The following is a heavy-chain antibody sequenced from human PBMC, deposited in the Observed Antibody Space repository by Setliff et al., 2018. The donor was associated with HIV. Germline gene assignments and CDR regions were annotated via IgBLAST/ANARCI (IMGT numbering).Heavy chain of an antibody. CDR1: GGSISSNNYY. J-gene: IGHJ4*02. CDR3: ARQGLVLVPASIDWRLPPSPIDY. V-gene: IGHV4-39*01. Sequence: KPSETLSLTCTVSGGSISSNNYYWGWLRQPPGKGLEWIASIYYSGSTYHNPSLKSRITISVDTSKHQFSLRLSSVTAADTAVYYCARQGLVLVPASIDWRLPPSPIDYWGQGALVTVSS. D-gene: IGHD2-2*01. CDR2: IYYSGST.